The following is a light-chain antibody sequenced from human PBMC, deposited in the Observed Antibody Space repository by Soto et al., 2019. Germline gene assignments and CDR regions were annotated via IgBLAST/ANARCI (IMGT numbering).Light chain of an antibody. CDR2: AAS. Sequence: DLQMIQSPPSLSASVGDRVTISCRASQSISDYLHWYQHKPGQAPKLLIYAASILQSGVPSRFSGSGSGTAFTLTISSVQLDDFATYFCQQSYSIPYTFGQGTKLEIK. V-gene: IGKV1-39*01. CDR3: QQSYSIPYT. J-gene: IGKJ2*01. CDR1: QSISDY.